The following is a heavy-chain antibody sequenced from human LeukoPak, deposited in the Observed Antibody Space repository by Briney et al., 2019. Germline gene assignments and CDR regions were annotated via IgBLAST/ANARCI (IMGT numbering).Heavy chain of an antibody. D-gene: IGHD3-22*01. CDR2: IYYSGST. J-gene: IGHJ6*02. CDR1: GGSISSYY. CDR3: ARGPYYYDSSGYYIPYYGMDV. Sequence: SETLSLTCTVSGGSISSYYWSWIRQPPGKGLEWIGYIYYSGSTNYNPSLKSRVTISVDTSKNQFSLKLSSVTAADTAVYYCARGPYYYDSSGYYIPYYGMDVWGQGTTDTVSS. V-gene: IGHV4-59*01.